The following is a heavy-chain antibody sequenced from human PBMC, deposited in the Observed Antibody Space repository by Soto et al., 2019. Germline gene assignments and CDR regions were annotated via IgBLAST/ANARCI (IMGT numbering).Heavy chain of an antibody. Sequence: QVQLVQSGAEVKKPGASMTVSCKASGYTFIAYYRHWVRQAPGKRLEWMGGVKPNSGGTNSAQKVPRRVTMTRDTSISTAYTELSSLTSDDTAIYFCARDVGEGAPSYYMAVWGNGTTVTVSS. CDR1: GYTFIAYY. CDR3: ARDVGEGAPSYYMAV. CDR2: VKPNSGGT. J-gene: IGHJ6*03. D-gene: IGHD1-26*01. V-gene: IGHV1-2*02.